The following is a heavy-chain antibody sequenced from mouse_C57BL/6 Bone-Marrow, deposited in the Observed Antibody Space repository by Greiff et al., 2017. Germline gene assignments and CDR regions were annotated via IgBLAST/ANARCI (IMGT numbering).Heavy chain of an antibody. J-gene: IGHJ4*01. D-gene: IGHD2-3*01. Sequence: QVHVKQPGAELVMPGASVKLSCKASGYTFTSYWMHWVKQRPGQGLEWIREIDPSDSYTNYNQKFKGKSTLTVDKSSSTAYMQLSSLTSEDSAVYYCAREDGYYYAMDYWGQGTSVTVSS. V-gene: IGHV1-69*01. CDR3: AREDGYYYAMDY. CDR2: IDPSDSYT. CDR1: GYTFTSYW.